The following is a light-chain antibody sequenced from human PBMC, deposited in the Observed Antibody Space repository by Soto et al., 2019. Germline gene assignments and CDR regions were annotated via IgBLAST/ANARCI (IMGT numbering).Light chain of an antibody. V-gene: IGKV3-20*01. CDR1: QSVSSSY. CDR3: QQYGISPWT. J-gene: IGKJ1*01. CDR2: GAS. Sequence: DIVLTQSPGTLSLSPGERATLYCRASQSVSSSYLAWYQQKPGQAPRLLIYGASSRATGIPDRFSGSGSGTDFTLTISRLEPEDFAVYYCQQYGISPWTFGQGTKV.